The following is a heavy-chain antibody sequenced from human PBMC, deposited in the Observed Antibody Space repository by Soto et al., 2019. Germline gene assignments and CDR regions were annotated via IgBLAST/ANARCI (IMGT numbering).Heavy chain of an antibody. J-gene: IGHJ5*02. V-gene: IGHV3-15*07. D-gene: IGHD3-3*01. Sequence: GGSLRLSCAASGFSFTDAWMNWVRQAPGKGLEWVGRIKSKIDGGTTDYAAPVKGRFTIARDDSKNTLYLQMNSLKTEDTAIYYCITDFWSGYNSNCFDPWGQGTLVTVSS. CDR3: ITDFWSGYNSNCFDP. CDR2: IKSKIDGGTT. CDR1: GFSFTDAW.